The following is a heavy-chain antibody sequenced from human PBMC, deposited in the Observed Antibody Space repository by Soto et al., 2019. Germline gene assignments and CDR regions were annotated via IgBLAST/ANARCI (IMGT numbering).Heavy chain of an antibody. CDR2: IYYSGST. D-gene: IGHD3-9*01. CDR3: ARGNYDILTGYYLHWYFDL. J-gene: IGHJ2*01. CDR1: GGSISSYY. V-gene: IGHV4-59*01. Sequence: QVQLQESGPGLVKPSETLSLTCTVSGGSISSYYWSWIRQPPGKGLEWIGYIYYSGSTNYNPSLRSRVTISVDTSKNQFSLKLSSVTAADTAVYSCARGNYDILTGYYLHWYFDLWGRGTLVTVSS.